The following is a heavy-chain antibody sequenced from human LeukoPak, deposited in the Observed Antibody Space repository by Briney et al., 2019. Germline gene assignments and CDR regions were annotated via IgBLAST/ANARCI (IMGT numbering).Heavy chain of an antibody. CDR2: IYTSGST. Sequence: PSETLSLTCTVSDGSISSYYWSWIRQPAGKGLEWIGRIYTSGSTNYNPSLKSRVTMSVDTSKNQFSLRLSSVTAADTAVYYCARDRDSSWSYNWFDPWGQGTLVTVSS. J-gene: IGHJ5*02. CDR1: DGSISSYY. V-gene: IGHV4-4*07. D-gene: IGHD6-13*01. CDR3: ARDRDSSWSYNWFDP.